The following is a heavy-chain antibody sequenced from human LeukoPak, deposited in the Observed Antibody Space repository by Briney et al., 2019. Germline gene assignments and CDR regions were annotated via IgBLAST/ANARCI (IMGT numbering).Heavy chain of an antibody. V-gene: IGHV4-59*12. CDR2: IYYSGST. CDR1: GGSISTYY. CDR3: ARVSSRYDAFDM. D-gene: IGHD3-16*02. Sequence: SETLSLTCTVSGGSISTYYWSWIRQPPGKGLEWIGYIYYSGSTNYNPSLKSRVTISVDTSKNHFSLKLSSVTAADMAVYYCARVSSRYDAFDMWGQGTMVTVSS. J-gene: IGHJ3*02.